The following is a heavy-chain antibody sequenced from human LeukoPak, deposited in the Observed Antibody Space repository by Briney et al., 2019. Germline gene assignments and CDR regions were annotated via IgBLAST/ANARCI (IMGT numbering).Heavy chain of an antibody. CDR3: ARHDAVATAEVAY. D-gene: IGHD5-12*01. CDR2: IFPGDSDT. Sequence: PGESLKISCKGSGYSFPAYWIGWVRQMPGKGLEWMGIIFPGDSDTRYSPSFQGQVTISADKSISTAYLQWSSLKASDTAMYYCARHDAVATAEVAYWGQGTLVTVSS. CDR1: GYSFPAYW. V-gene: IGHV5-51*01. J-gene: IGHJ4*02.